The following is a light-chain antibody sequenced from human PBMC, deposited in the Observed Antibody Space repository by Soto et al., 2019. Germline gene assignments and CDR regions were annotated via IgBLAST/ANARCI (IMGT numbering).Light chain of an antibody. Sequence: EIVLTQSPGTLSLSPGERATLSCRTSQSVSSTYLAWYQQKPGQAPRLLIYAASSRATGIPDRFSGSGSGTDFTLSISRLEPEDFAVYYCQQYGSSPLFIFGPGTKVDIK. CDR3: QQYGSSPLFI. CDR2: AAS. J-gene: IGKJ3*01. CDR1: QSVSSTY. V-gene: IGKV3-20*01.